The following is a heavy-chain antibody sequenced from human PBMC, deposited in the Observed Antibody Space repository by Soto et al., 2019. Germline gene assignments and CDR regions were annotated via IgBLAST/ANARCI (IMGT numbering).Heavy chain of an antibody. Sequence: QVQLVQSGAEVKKPGSSVKVSCTASGGTFSSYRISWVRQAPGQGLEWMGRIIPILGITDYAQKFQGRITIKADKYASTSFTELSKRRSEHTALYYCARCIVPLTLVWGSHKRFYPCGKGTLVTVYS. J-gene: IGHJ5*02. D-gene: IGHD3-10*01. CDR1: GGTFSSYR. V-gene: IGHV1-69*02. CDR3: ARCIVPLTLVWGSHKRFYP. CDR2: IIPILGIT.